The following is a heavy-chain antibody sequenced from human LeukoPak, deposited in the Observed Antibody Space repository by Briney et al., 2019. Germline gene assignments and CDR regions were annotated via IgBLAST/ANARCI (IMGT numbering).Heavy chain of an antibody. D-gene: IGHD3-22*01. CDR1: AGTFSSYA. CDR3: ARPRGYYYDNSGYYFPFDY. Sequence: SVRVSCKAPAGTFSSYAISWVRQAPGQGLEWMGGIIPIFGTANYAQKFQGRVTITADESTSTAYMELSSLRSEDTAVYYCARPRGYYYDNSGYYFPFDYWGQGTLVTVSS. J-gene: IGHJ4*02. CDR2: IIPIFGTA. V-gene: IGHV1-69*13.